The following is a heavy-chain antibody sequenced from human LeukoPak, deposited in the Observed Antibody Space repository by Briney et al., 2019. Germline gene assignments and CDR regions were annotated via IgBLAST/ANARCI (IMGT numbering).Heavy chain of an antibody. CDR1: GASIDSGRDY. CDR3: ARGTPYNP. D-gene: IGHD4-11*01. CDR2: IHYSGTA. Sequence: SETLSLTCTVSGASIDSGRDYWGWIRQPPGKGLEWIGSIHYSGTAYYNPSLKSRVTISIDTSNNQFSLKLSSVTAADTAVYYCARGTPYNPWGQGTLVTVSS. V-gene: IGHV4-39*07. J-gene: IGHJ5*02.